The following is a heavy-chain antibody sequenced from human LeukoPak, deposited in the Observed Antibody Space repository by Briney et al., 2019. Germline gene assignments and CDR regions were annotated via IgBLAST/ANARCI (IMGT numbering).Heavy chain of an antibody. Sequence: GGSLRLSCAASGFIFSSYAMNWVRQAPGKGLEWVSSISGSGSYIHYADSMKGRFTISRDNARKSVYLHMSRLRAEDTAVYYCARGLGSGDYVANAFDFWGRGTAVSVS. CDR2: ISGSGSYI. V-gene: IGHV3-21*01. D-gene: IGHD4-17*01. CDR1: GFIFSSYA. J-gene: IGHJ3*01. CDR3: ARGLGSGDYVANAFDF.